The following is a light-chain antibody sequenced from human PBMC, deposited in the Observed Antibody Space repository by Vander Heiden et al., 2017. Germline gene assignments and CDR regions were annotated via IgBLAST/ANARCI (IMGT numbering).Light chain of an antibody. J-gene: IGLJ3*02. Sequence: SVLTQPPSVSASPGHKVTISCSGSSSNIGNNYVSWYQQFQGTTPKLLIYDNNKRPSGIPDRFSGAKSGTSATLGITGLQTGDEADYYCSTWDTSLSSVVFGGGTKVTVL. CDR1: SSNIGNNY. CDR3: STWDTSLSSVV. V-gene: IGLV1-51*01. CDR2: DNN.